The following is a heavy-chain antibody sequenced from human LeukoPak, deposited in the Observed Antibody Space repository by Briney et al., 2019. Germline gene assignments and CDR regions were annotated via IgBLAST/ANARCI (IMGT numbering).Heavy chain of an antibody. V-gene: IGHV3-21*01. Sequence: GRSLRLSCAASGFTFSSYSMNWVRQAPGKGLEWVSSISSSSSYIYYADSVKGRFTISRDNSKNTLYLQMNSLRAEDTAVYYCGKGQGYYDNSGNDYWGQGTPVTVSS. J-gene: IGHJ4*02. CDR2: ISSSSSYI. D-gene: IGHD3-22*01. CDR3: GKGQGYYDNSGNDY. CDR1: GFTFSSYS.